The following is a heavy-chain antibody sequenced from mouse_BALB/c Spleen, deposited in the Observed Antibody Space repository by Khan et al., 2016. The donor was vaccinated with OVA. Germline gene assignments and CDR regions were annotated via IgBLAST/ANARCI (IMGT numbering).Heavy chain of an antibody. D-gene: IGHD4-1*01. J-gene: IGHJ2*01. CDR3: ASRNWQSYYFDN. V-gene: IGHV1S136*01. CDR2: INPYNGGT. Sequence: EVQLQQSGPELVKPGASVKMSCKASGYTFTNYVLHWVKQKPGQGLEWIGYINPYNGGTKYNEKFKGKATLASDKSSITANMELSSLTSEDSAVYYFASRNWQSYYFDNWVPGTTLTLSS. CDR1: GYTFTNYV.